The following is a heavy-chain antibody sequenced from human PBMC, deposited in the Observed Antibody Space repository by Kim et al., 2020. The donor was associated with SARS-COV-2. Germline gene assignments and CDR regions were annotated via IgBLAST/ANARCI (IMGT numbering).Heavy chain of an antibody. D-gene: IGHD3-22*01. Sequence: ASVKVSCKPSGYTFTSYAINWVRQAPGQGLEWMGWINTDTGNTRSAQGFTGRFVFSLDTSVSTAYLEISSLKAEDTATYYCTRGSYYYGINGFIDYWGQGTVVTVSS. CDR3: TRGSYYYGINGFIDY. CDR2: INTDTGNT. CDR1: GYTFTSYA. V-gene: IGHV7-4-1*02. J-gene: IGHJ4*02.